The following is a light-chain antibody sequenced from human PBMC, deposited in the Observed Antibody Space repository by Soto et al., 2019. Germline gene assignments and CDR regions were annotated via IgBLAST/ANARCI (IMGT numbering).Light chain of an antibody. CDR1: QSISSN. V-gene: IGKV3-15*01. Sequence: EIVMTQSPATLSVSPGERATLSCRASQSISSNLVWYQQKFGQAPRLLIYGASTRATGIPARFSGSGSGTEFTLTISSLQSEDFAIYYCQQYNNWPRTLGQGTKVDI. CDR3: QQYNNWPRT. CDR2: GAS. J-gene: IGKJ1*01.